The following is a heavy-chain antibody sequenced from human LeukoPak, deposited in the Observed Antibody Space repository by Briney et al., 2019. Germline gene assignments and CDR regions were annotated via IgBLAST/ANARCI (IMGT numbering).Heavy chain of an antibody. CDR2: ISGSGGST. CDR1: GFTFSSYG. J-gene: IGHJ4*02. CDR3: AKIPWRGTKAVAATPDY. V-gene: IGHV3-23*01. Sequence: GGSLRLSCAASGFTFSSYGMSWVRQAPGKGLEWVSAISGSGGSTYYADSVKGRFTISRDNSKNTLYLQMNSLRAEDTAVYYCAKIPWRGTKAVAATPDYWGQGTLVTVSS. D-gene: IGHD2-15*01.